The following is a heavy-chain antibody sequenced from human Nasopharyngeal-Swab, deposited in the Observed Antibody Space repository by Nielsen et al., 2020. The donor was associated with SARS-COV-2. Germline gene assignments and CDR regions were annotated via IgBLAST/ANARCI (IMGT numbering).Heavy chain of an antibody. J-gene: IGHJ6*03. CDR3: ARGRRVVRGVIITNYYYYYYMDV. Sequence: WIRQPPGKGLEWIGEINHSGSTNYNPSLKSRVTISVDTSKNQSSLKLSSVTAADTAVYYCARGRRVVRGVIITNYYYYYYMDVWGKGTTVTVSS. CDR2: INHSGST. D-gene: IGHD3-10*01. V-gene: IGHV4-34*01.